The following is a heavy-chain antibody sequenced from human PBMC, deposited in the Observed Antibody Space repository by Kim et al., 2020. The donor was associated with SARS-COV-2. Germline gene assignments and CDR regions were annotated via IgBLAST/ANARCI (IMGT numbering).Heavy chain of an antibody. Sequence: ASVKVSCKASGYTFTSYGISWVRQAPGQGLEWMGWISAYNGNTNYAQKLQGRVTMTTDTSTSTAYMELRSLRSDDTAVYYCARDPGGDIVVVPAADWVVVVAATRFDYWGQGTLVTVSS. D-gene: IGHD2-2*01. CDR1: GYTFTSYG. CDR3: ARDPGGDIVVVPAADWVVVVAATRFDY. V-gene: IGHV1-18*01. J-gene: IGHJ4*02. CDR2: ISAYNGNT.